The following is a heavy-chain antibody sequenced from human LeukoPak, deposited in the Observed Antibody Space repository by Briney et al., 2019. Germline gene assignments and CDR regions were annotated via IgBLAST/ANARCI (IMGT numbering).Heavy chain of an antibody. CDR2: IFWDDDK. D-gene: IGHD6-25*01. J-gene: IGHJ4*02. CDR1: GFSVSTSGVG. V-gene: IGHV2-5*02. CDR3: AHTISGVGSFDY. Sequence: SGPTLVKPTQTLTLTCSLSGFSVSTSGVGMGWIRQPPGKALEWLALIFWDDDKRYSPSLKSRLTITKDTSKNQVVLTVTSMGPVDTSTYYCAHTISGVGSFDYWGQGTLVTVSS.